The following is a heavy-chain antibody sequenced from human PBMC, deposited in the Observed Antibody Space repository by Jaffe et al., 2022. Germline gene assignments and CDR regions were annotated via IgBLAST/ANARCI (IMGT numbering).Heavy chain of an antibody. D-gene: IGHD3-10*01. CDR2: IEYDGSNK. CDR3: AKDPRPYGSGSYYPD. CDR1: GFTFSGYG. Sequence: QVQLVESGGGVVQPGGSLRLSCAASGFTFSGYGMHWVRQAPGKGLEWVTFIEYDGSNKYYADSVKGRFTISRDNSKNTLYLQMNSLRAEDTAVYYCAKDPRPYGSGSYYPDWGQGTLVTVSS. J-gene: IGHJ4*02. V-gene: IGHV3-30*02.